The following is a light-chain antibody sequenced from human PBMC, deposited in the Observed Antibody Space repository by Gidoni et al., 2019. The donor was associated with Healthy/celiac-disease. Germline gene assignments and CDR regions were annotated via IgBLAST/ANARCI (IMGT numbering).Light chain of an antibody. V-gene: IGKV1-5*03. CDR1: QSIRSW. Sequence: DIQMTQSPSTLSASVGDRVTITCRASQSIRSWLAWYQQKPGKAPNLLIYKASSLETGVPSRFSGSGSGTEFTLTISSLQPDDFATYYCQQYSGYSTFGQGTKVEIK. J-gene: IGKJ1*01. CDR2: KAS. CDR3: QQYSGYST.